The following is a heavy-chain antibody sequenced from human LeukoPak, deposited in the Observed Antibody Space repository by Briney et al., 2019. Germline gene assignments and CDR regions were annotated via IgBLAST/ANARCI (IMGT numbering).Heavy chain of an antibody. Sequence: PSETLSLTCTVPGGSISSSSYYWGWIRQPPGKGLDWIVSIYYSGSTYYNPYIKSRVTISVDTSKNQFSLKLSSVTAADTAVYYCASNGGGGDNMAARPLYYYYYYMDVWGKGTTVTVSS. J-gene: IGHJ6*03. V-gene: IGHV4-39*07. CDR2: IYYSGST. CDR3: ASNGGGGDNMAARPLYYYYYYMDV. D-gene: IGHD6-6*01. CDR1: GGSISSSSYY.